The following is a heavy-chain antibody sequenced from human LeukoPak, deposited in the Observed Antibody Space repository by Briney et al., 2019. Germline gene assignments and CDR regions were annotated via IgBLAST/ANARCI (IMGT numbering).Heavy chain of an antibody. V-gene: IGHV4-34*01. CDR1: GGSFSGYY. CDR2: INHSGST. CDR3: AKHHYYDSSGDY. J-gene: IGHJ4*02. D-gene: IGHD3-22*01. Sequence: SETLSLTCAVYGGSFSGYYWSWIRQPPGKGLEWIGEINHSGSTNYNPSLKSRVTISVDTSKNQFSLKLSSVTAADTAVYYCAKHHYYDSSGDYRGRGTLVTVSS.